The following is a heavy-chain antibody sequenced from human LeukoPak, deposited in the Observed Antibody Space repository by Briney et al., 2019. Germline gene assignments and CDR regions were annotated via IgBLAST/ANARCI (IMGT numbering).Heavy chain of an antibody. CDR3: AKGAGGFSYYNWFDP. CDR1: GGSISSYY. CDR2: IYYSGNT. V-gene: IGHV4-59*12. D-gene: IGHD5-18*01. J-gene: IGHJ5*02. Sequence: KTSETLSLTCSVSGGSISSYYWSWIRQPPGKGLEWIGYIYYSGNTNYNPSLKSRVTISVDTSKNHFSLRLSSVTAADTAIYYCAKGAGGFSYYNWFDPWGQGTLVTVSS.